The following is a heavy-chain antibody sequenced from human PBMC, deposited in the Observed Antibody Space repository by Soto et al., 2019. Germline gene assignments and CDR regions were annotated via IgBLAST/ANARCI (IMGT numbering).Heavy chain of an antibody. V-gene: IGHV6-1*01. CDR1: GDSVSSNSAA. Sequence: PSQTLSLTCAISGDSVSSNSAAWNWIRQSPSRGLEWLGRTYYRSKWYNDYAVSVKSRITINPDTPKNQFSLQLNSVTPEDTAVYCCARINLNEDAIDYWGQGTLVTVSS. CDR3: ARINLNEDAIDY. CDR2: TYYRSKWYN. J-gene: IGHJ4*02. D-gene: IGHD1-1*01.